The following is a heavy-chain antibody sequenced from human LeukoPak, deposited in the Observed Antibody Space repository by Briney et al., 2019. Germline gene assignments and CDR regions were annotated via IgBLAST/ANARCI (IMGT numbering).Heavy chain of an antibody. V-gene: IGHV3-30*02. CDR1: GFAFGSEA. Sequence: GGPLRLSCAVSGFAFGSEAMSWVRQAPGKGLEWVAFIRYDGSNKYYADSVKGRFTISRDNSKNTLYLQMNSLRAEDTAVYYCAKDWSVYGSGSYLDYWGQGTLVTVSS. D-gene: IGHD3-10*01. CDR2: IRYDGSNK. CDR3: AKDWSVYGSGSYLDY. J-gene: IGHJ4*02.